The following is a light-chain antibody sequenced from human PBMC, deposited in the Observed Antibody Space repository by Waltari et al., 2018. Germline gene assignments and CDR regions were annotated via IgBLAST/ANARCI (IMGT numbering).Light chain of an antibody. Sequence: DIVMTQSPDSLAVSLGERATINCKSSESVLYSSNNNNDLARYQQKPGQAPNMLIYWASTRESGVPDRFSGSGSGTDFTLTISSLQAEDVAVYYCQQYYSTRPLTFGGGTKVEIK. J-gene: IGKJ4*01. CDR3: QQYYSTRPLT. V-gene: IGKV4-1*01. CDR2: WAS. CDR1: ESVLYSSNNNND.